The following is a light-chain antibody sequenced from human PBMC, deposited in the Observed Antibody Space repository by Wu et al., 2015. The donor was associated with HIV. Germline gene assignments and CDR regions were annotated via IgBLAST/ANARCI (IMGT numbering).Light chain of an antibody. CDR3: QQYGGTSPT. J-gene: IGKJ5*01. CDR2: SAS. V-gene: IGKV3-20*01. CDR1: QSVAITGD. Sequence: IVLTQSPVTLSVSPGETATFSCRTSQSVAITGDDYVAWYQQKPGQAPKLLIYSASHRATDVPDRFIGRGSGTEFSLTIAKVEPDDFAVYHCQQYGGTSPTFGQGTQL.